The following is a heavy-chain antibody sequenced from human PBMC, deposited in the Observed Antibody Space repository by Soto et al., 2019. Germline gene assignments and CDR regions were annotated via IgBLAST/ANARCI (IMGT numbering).Heavy chain of an antibody. CDR2: IRNKADGGTT. CDR3: TRVSGYSGYPPPAF. D-gene: IGHD5-12*01. CDR1: RFTFDDYT. V-gene: IGHV3-49*03. Sequence: EVQLVESGGSLVQPGLSLRLSCTTSRFTFDDYTLSWFRQAPGKGLEWLGFIRNKADGGTTEYAACVKGRFSISRDDSKTIAYPPMNSRKTEDTALYYCTRVSGYSGYPPPAFWGQGTLVIVSS. J-gene: IGHJ4*02.